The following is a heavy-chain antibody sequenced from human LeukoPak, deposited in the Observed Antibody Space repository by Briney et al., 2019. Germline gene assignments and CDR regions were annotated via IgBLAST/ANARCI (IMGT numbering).Heavy chain of an antibody. Sequence: SGGSLRLSCATSGFNFRRYTIHWVRQAPGKGLEWVSLAGWAGGTTYYSDSVRGRFTISRDSGRNSVYLQMNSLTTDDTAFYFCAKELDTMFFDYWGQGALVTVSS. J-gene: IGHJ4*02. CDR2: AGWAGGTT. CDR1: GFNFRRYT. V-gene: IGHV3-43*01. CDR3: AKELDTMFFDY. D-gene: IGHD3-10*02.